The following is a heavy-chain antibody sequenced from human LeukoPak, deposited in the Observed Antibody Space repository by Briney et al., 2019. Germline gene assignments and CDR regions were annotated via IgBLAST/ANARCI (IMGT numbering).Heavy chain of an antibody. CDR3: ARGSTSTAPGWVY. Sequence: SGGSLRISCAASGFYLTDYAMSWARQAPGKGLEWLSAVSGNGDTKDYVDSVKGRFTISRDNSRNTVHLQIDNLRTEDTAVYYCARGSTSTAPGWVYWGHGTPVTVSS. V-gene: IGHV3-23*01. CDR2: VSGNGDTK. CDR1: GFYLTDYA. J-gene: IGHJ4*01. D-gene: IGHD2-21*02.